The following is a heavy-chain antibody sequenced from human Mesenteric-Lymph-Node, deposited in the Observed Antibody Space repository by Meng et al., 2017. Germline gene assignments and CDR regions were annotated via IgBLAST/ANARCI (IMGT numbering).Heavy chain of an antibody. V-gene: IGHV4-39*01. D-gene: IGHD1-14*01. Sequence: LQLKESGQGLVKPSATLSLTCTVSGGSISSSSSSWAWIRKPPGEGLEWIGSVVYSGTPYYTSSLKSRVSISVDTSKNQFSLKLSSVTAADTAVYYCARHHHSPTFDYWGQGTLVTVSS. CDR3: ARHHHSPTFDY. CDR1: GGSISSSSSS. CDR2: VVYSGTP. J-gene: IGHJ4*02.